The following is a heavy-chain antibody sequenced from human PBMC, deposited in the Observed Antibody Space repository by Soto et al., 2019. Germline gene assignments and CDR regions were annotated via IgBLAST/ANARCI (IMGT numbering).Heavy chain of an antibody. CDR2: ISAYNGNT. Sequence: QVQLVQSGAEVKKPGASVKVSCKASGYTFTSYGISWVRQAPGQGLEWMGWISAYNGNTNYAQKLQGRVTMTTDTSTSTAYMELRCLRSDDTAVYYCARDGGNFNYYYYYGMDVWGQGTTVTVSS. CDR3: ARDGGNFNYYYYYGMDV. CDR1: GYTFTSYG. D-gene: IGHD2-21*02. V-gene: IGHV1-18*04. J-gene: IGHJ6*02.